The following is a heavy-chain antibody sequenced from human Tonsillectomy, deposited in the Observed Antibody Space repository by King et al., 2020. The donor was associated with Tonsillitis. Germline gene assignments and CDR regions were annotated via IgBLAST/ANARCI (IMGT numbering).Heavy chain of an antibody. CDR1: GGSISSYY. CDR3: ARRYRSSTSCYGLGAFDI. Sequence: QLQESGPGLVKPSETLSLTCTVSGGSISSYYWSWIRQPPGKGLEWIGYIYYSGSTNYNPSLKSRVTISVDTSKNQFSLKLSSVTAADTAVYYCARRYRSSTSCYGLGAFDIWGQGTMVTVSS. J-gene: IGHJ3*02. CDR2: IYYSGST. D-gene: IGHD2-2*01. V-gene: IGHV4-59*08.